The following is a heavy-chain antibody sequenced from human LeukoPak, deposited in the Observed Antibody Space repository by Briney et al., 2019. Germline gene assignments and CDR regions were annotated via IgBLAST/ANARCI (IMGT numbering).Heavy chain of an antibody. Sequence: GGSLRLSCATSGFTFSDYYMTWIRQAPGKGLEWVSYISGSGSATHYADSVKGRFVISRDNAKNSLYLQMNSLRAEDTAVYYCARPTPSTHLPDYWGQGTLVTVSS. CDR1: GFTFSDYY. J-gene: IGHJ4*02. V-gene: IGHV3-11*04. D-gene: IGHD2-15*01. CDR3: ARPTPSTHLPDY. CDR2: ISGSGSAT.